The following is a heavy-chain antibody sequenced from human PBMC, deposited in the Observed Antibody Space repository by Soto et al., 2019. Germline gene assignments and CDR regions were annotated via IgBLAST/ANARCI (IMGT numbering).Heavy chain of an antibody. V-gene: IGHV3-30-3*01. Sequence: GGSLRLSCAASGFTFSSYAMHWVRQAPGKGLEWVAVISYDGSNKYYADSVKGRFTISRDNSKNTLYLQMNSLRAEDTAVYYCAKEGGYCSSTSCYGRVYYWGQGTLVTVS. CDR2: ISYDGSNK. J-gene: IGHJ4*02. CDR1: GFTFSSYA. CDR3: AKEGGYCSSTSCYGRVYY. D-gene: IGHD2-2*03.